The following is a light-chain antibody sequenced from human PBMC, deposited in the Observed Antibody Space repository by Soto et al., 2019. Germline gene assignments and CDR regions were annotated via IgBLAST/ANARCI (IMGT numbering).Light chain of an antibody. CDR3: QLYASSPTT. J-gene: IGKJ2*01. CDR2: GAS. CDR1: QSLSSTY. Sequence: EIILTQSPGTLSLSPGERASLSCRASQSLSSTYLAWYQQKPGQAPRLLIFGASSRATGVPDRFVGSGSGTDFTLTITRLEPEDFVVYYCQLYASSPTTSGQGTKLEIK. V-gene: IGKV3-20*01.